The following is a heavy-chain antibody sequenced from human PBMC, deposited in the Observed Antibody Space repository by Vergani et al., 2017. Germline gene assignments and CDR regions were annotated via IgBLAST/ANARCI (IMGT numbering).Heavy chain of an antibody. Sequence: EVQLVESGGGLVQPGGSLRLSCTASGFIFSTYAMNWVRQAPGKGLEWVSGISSSGAPTYYADSVKGRVTISRDNSKNTLYLQMNSLRVEDTAVYYCASAYGRYYWFDYWGQRTLVTVSS. CDR2: ISSSGAPT. CDR1: GFIFSTYA. D-gene: IGHD1-20*01. V-gene: IGHV3-23*04. CDR3: ASAYGRYYWFDY. J-gene: IGHJ4*01.